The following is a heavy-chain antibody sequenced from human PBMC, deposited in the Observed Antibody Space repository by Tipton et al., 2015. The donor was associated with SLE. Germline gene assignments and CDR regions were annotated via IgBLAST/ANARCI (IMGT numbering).Heavy chain of an antibody. CDR3: ARGLGIAAAGALGY. D-gene: IGHD6-13*01. V-gene: IGHV4-38-2*01. J-gene: IGHJ4*02. Sequence: TLSLTCAVSGFSISSGYYWGWIRQPLPWGLEWIGSIYYSGSTYYNPSLKSRVTISVDTSKNQFSLKLSSVTAADTAVYYCARGLGIAAAGALGYWGQGTLVTVSS. CDR2: IYYSGST. CDR1: GFSISSGYY.